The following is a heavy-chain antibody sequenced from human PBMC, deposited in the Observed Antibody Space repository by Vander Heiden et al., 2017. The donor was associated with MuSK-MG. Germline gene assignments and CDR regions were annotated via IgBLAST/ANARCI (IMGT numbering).Heavy chain of an antibody. D-gene: IGHD3-10*01. CDR1: GGSFSGYY. CDR2: INHSGST. Sequence: QVQLQQWGAGLLKPSETLSLTCAVYGGSFSGYYWSWIRQPPGKGLEWIGEINHSGSTNYNPSLKSRVTISVDTSKNQFSLKLSSVTAADTAVYYCARGRVLLWFGELPRFDYWGQGTLVTVSS. V-gene: IGHV4-34*01. CDR3: ARGRVLLWFGELPRFDY. J-gene: IGHJ4*02.